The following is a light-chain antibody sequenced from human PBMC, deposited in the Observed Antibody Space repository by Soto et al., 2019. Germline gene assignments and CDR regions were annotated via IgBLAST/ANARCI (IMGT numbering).Light chain of an antibody. CDR1: QSVSNY. J-gene: IGKJ1*01. CDR2: GAS. Sequence: EIVLTQSPCTLSLSPGERATISCRASQSVSNYLAWYQRKPGKAPRLLIYGASSRDTGIPDRFSGSGSGTDFSLTISRLEPEDFSVYYCHQYCGSPQTFGQGTKVEIK. V-gene: IGKV3-20*01. CDR3: HQYCGSPQT.